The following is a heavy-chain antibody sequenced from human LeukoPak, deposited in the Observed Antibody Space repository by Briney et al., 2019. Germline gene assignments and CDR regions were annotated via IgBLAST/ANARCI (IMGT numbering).Heavy chain of an antibody. V-gene: IGHV4-34*01. J-gene: IGHJ6*03. CDR2: INHSGST. Sequence: PSETLSFTCAVYGGSFSGYYWSWIRQPPGKGLEWIGEINHSGSTNYNPSLKSRVTISVDTSKNQFSLKLSSVTAADTAVYYWARGRGAARPNYYYMDVWGKGTTVTVSS. D-gene: IGHD6-6*01. CDR3: ARGRGAARPNYYYMDV. CDR1: GGSFSGYY.